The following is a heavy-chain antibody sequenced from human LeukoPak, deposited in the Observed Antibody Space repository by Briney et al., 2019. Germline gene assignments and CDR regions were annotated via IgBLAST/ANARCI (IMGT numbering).Heavy chain of an antibody. CDR3: ARGPTVTTDY. J-gene: IGHJ4*02. CDR1: GGSVSSGFHY. D-gene: IGHD4-17*01. Sequence: SETLSLTCTVSGGSVSSGFHYWSWFRQPPGKGLEWIGYMYSSGSTKYNPSLNSRVTISVDTSKNQSSLKLSSVTAADTAVYYCARGPTVTTDYWGQGALVTVSS. V-gene: IGHV4-61*01. CDR2: MYSSGST.